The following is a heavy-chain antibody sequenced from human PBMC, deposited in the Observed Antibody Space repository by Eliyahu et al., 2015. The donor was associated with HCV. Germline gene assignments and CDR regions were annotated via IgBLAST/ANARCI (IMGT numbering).Heavy chain of an antibody. CDR1: GGSVSSYY. D-gene: IGHD2/OR15-2a*01. CDR2: IYTSGNT. CDR3: VRVYLGHFDK. J-gene: IGHJ4*02. Sequence: QVQLQESGPGLVKPWETLSLTCTVSGGSVSSYYWAWLRXPAGKGLEWIGRIYTSGNTNYNPSFKSRVTMSIDTSTNQFSLRLRSVTAADTAVYYCVRVYLGHFDKWGQGTLVTVSS. V-gene: IGHV4-4*07.